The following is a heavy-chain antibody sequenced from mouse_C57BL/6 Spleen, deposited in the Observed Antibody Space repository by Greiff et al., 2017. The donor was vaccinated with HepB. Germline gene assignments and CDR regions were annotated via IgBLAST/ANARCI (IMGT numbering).Heavy chain of an antibody. CDR1: GYTFTSYW. D-gene: IGHD2-4*01. Sequence: VQLQQPGAELVMPGASVKLSCKASGYTFTSYWMHWVKQRPGQGLEWIGEIDPSDSYTNYNQKFKGKSTVTVDKSSSTAYMQLSSLTSEDSAVYYCARSYDYFYWYFDVWGTGTTVTVSS. V-gene: IGHV1-69*01. J-gene: IGHJ1*03. CDR3: ARSYDYFYWYFDV. CDR2: IDPSDSYT.